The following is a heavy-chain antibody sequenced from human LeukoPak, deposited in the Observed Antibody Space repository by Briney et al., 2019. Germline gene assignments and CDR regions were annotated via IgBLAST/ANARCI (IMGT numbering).Heavy chain of an antibody. J-gene: IGHJ4*02. Sequence: NTSETLSLTCTVSGGSISSGDYYWSWIRQPPGKGLEWIGYIYYSGSTYYNPSLKSRVTISVDTSKNQFSLKLSSVTAADTAVYYCACIAAAGTRRSGVDYWGQGTLVTVSS. CDR1: GGSISSGDYY. V-gene: IGHV4-30-4*01. D-gene: IGHD6-13*01. CDR3: ACIAAAGTRRSGVDY. CDR2: IYYSGST.